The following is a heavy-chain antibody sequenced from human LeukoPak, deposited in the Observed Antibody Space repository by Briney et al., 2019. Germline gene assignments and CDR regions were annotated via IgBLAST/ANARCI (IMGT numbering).Heavy chain of an antibody. CDR2: IYSGGST. D-gene: IGHD6-13*01. J-gene: IGHJ4*02. CDR1: GFTVSSNY. CDR3: ARDASGYSSS. Sequence: GGSLRLSCAASGFTVSSNYMSWVSQAPGKGLEWVSVIYSGGSTYYADSVKGRFTISRDNSKNTLYLQMNSLRAEDTAVYYCARDASGYSSSWGQGTLVTVSS. V-gene: IGHV3-53*01.